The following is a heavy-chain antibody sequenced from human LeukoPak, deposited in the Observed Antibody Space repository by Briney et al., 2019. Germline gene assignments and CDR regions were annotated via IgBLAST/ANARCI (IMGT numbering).Heavy chain of an antibody. J-gene: IGHJ4*02. Sequence: ASVKVSCKASGYTFTSYGISWVRQAPGQGLEWMGWISAYNGNTNYAQKLQGRVTMTRDTSTSTVYMELSSLRSEDTAVYYCVRGVKRSSGWTHYFDYWGQGALVTVSS. CDR3: VRGVKRSSGWTHYFDY. CDR2: ISAYNGNT. V-gene: IGHV1-18*01. CDR1: GYTFTSYG. D-gene: IGHD6-19*01.